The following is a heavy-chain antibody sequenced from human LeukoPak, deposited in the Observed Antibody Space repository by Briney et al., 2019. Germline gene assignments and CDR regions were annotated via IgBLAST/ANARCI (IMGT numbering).Heavy chain of an antibody. CDR2: IFYSGST. D-gene: IGHD3-10*01. CDR3: ARVSGWFDP. J-gene: IGHJ5*02. V-gene: IGHV4-39*07. CDR1: GGSISSSSYY. Sequence: PSETLSLTCTVSGGSISSSSYYWGWIRQPPGKGLEWIGSIFYSGSTYYNPSLKSRVTMSVDTSKNQFSLKLSSVTAADTAVYYCARVSGWFDPWGQGTLVTVSS.